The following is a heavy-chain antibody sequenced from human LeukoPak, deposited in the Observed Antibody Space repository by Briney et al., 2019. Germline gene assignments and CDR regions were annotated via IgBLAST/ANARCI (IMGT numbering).Heavy chain of an antibody. CDR2: IYRDGSS. V-gene: IGHV3-66*01. Sequence: QPGGSLRLSCVASGLSVSSNYMSWVRQAPGKGLEWVSVIYRDGSSYYAESVKGRFTISRDNSKNTLYIQMNSLRAEDTAVYYCARVDTVMAYYFDLWGQGTLVTVSS. CDR1: GLSVSSNY. J-gene: IGHJ4*02. CDR3: ARVDTVMAYYFDL. D-gene: IGHD5-18*01.